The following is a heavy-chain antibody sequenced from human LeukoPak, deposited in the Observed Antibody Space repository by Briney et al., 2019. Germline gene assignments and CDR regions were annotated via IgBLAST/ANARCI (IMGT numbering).Heavy chain of an antibody. CDR2: INPTSGGT. CDR1: GYTFTGYY. D-gene: IGHD3-16*01. CDR3: ARALDGGFDY. J-gene: IGHJ4*02. Sequence: ASVNVSCKASGYTFTGYYMHWVRQAPGQGLEWMGWINPTSGGTKYAQKFQGRVTITRDTAIITAYMELSRLRSDQTAVYSCARALDGGFDYWGQGTLVTVSS. V-gene: IGHV1-2*02.